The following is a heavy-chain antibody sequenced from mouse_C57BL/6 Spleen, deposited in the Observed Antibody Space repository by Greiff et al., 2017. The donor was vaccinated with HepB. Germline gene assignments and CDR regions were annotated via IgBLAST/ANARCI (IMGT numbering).Heavy chain of an antibody. Sequence: EVKLVESGGGLVKPGGSLKLSCAASGFTFSDYGMHWVRQAPEKGLEWVAYISSGSSTIYYADTVKGRFTISRDNAKNTLFLQMTSLRSEDTAMYYCASRAYYYGSSYWYFDVWGTGTTVTVSS. V-gene: IGHV5-17*01. D-gene: IGHD1-1*01. J-gene: IGHJ1*03. CDR2: ISSGSSTI. CDR1: GFTFSDYG. CDR3: ASRAYYYGSSYWYFDV.